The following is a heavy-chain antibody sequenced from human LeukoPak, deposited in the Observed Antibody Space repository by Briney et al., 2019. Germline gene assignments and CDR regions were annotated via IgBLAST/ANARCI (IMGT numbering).Heavy chain of an antibody. V-gene: IGHV4-39*01. CDR2: NYYSGST. CDR3: ARHDPSEGCDY. Sequence: SETLSLTCTVSGGSISSSSYYWGWIRQPPGKGLEWIGSNYYSGSTYYNPSLKSRVTISVDTSKNQFSLKLSSVTAADTAVYYCARHDPSEGCDYWGQGTLVTVSS. J-gene: IGHJ4*02. CDR1: GGSISSSSYY. D-gene: IGHD6-19*01.